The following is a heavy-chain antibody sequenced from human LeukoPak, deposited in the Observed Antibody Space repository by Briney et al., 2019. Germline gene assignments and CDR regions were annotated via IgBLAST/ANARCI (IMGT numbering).Heavy chain of an antibody. CDR3: ARALMATIEY. J-gene: IGHJ4*02. Sequence: GSLRLSCAASGVTASINHMSWVRQAPGKGLEWIGYIYYSGSTNYNPSLDGRVTISVDASKKQFSLRVSSVTAADTAVYYCARALMATIEYWGQGTLVTVSS. V-gene: IGHV4-59*02. CDR1: GVTASINH. D-gene: IGHD5-24*01. CDR2: IYYSGST.